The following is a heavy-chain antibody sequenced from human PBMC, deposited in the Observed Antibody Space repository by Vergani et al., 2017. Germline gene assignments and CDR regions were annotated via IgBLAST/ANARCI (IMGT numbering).Heavy chain of an antibody. D-gene: IGHD6-19*01. CDR3: ASDTHSGQRADR. Sequence: QVQLQESGPGLVKPSETLSLICDVSGGSITSSSYYWGWIRQPPGKGLEWIGSIHYSENTNYNPSLKTRVTISVDTSKNQFSLTLTSVTAADTAVYYCASDTHSGQRADRWGQGILVTVTS. CDR2: IHYSENT. CDR1: GGSITSSSYY. J-gene: IGHJ5*02. V-gene: IGHV4-61*01.